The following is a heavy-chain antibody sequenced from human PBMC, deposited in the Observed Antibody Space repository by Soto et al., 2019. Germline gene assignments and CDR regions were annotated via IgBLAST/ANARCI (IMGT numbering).Heavy chain of an antibody. CDR2: INAGNGNA. CDR3: ASGIGYGELDY. J-gene: IGHJ4*02. V-gene: IGHV1-3*01. D-gene: IGHD5-12*01. CDR1: GNTFTRNA. Sequence: ASVKVSCKASGNTFTRNAIHWVRQAPGQRLEWMGWINAGNGNAKYSQKFQGRVTITRDTFASTGYMEVSRLRSEDTAMYYCASGIGYGELDYWGQGTLVTVSS.